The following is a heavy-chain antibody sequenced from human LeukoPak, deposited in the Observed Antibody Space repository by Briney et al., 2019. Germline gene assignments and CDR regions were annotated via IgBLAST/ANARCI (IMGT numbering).Heavy chain of an antibody. Sequence: ASVKVSCKASGYTFTSYGISWVRQAPGQGLEWMGWISAYNGNTNYAQKIQGRVTMTTDTSTSTAYMELRSLRSDDTAVYYCARDVGDSSSWYFDYWGQGTLVTVSS. J-gene: IGHJ4*02. D-gene: IGHD6-13*01. V-gene: IGHV1-18*01. CDR2: ISAYNGNT. CDR1: GYTFTSYG. CDR3: ARDVGDSSSWYFDY.